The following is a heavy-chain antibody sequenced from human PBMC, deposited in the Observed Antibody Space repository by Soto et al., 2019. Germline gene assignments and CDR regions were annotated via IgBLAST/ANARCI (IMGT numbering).Heavy chain of an antibody. CDR2: ISGSGAST. D-gene: IGHD4-17*01. CDR1: GFTFSSSA. J-gene: IGHJ5*02. V-gene: IGHV3-23*01. CDR3: AKGSTTGRKTGWFDP. Sequence: GGSLRLSCAASGFTFSSSAMRWVRQAPGKGLEWVSGISGSGASTQYADSVKGRFTISRDNNKNTMYLKMNRLRAEDTAVYYCAKGSTTGRKTGWFDPWGQGTRVTVSS.